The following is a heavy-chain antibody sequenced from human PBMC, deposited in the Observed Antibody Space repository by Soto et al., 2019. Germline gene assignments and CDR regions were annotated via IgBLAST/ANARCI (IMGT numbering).Heavy chain of an antibody. D-gene: IGHD3-22*01. J-gene: IGHJ1*01. Sequence: SETLSLTCTVSGGSVSSDDYYWSWIRQAPGRGLEWIGYIHSSGSIYYNPSLKSRATMSIDTAGNQFSLKVSSVTVADTAVYYCARDLDGLHDDTSGPFPRPGWGQGTLVTVSS. CDR2: IHSSGSI. CDR3: ARDLDGLHDDTSGPFPRPG. CDR1: GGSVSSDDYY. V-gene: IGHV4-30-4*01.